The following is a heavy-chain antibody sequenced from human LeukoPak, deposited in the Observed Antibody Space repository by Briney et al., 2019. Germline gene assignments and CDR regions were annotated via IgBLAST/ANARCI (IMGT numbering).Heavy chain of an antibody. D-gene: IGHD3-22*01. V-gene: IGHV3-21*01. CDR2: ISSSSSYI. J-gene: IGHJ6*02. Sequence: GGSLRLSCAASGFTFSSYSMNWVRQAPGKGLEWVSSISSSSSYIYYADSVKGRFTISRDNAKNSLYLQMNSLRAEDTAVYYCAREARYYYDSSGYYYYHYGMDVWGQGTTVTVSS. CDR1: GFTFSSYS. CDR3: AREARYYYDSSGYYYYHYGMDV.